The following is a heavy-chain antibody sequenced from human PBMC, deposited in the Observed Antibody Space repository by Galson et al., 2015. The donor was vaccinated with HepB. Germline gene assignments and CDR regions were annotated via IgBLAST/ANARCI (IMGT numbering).Heavy chain of an antibody. CDR1: GYTFSHYA. CDR3: ARYLPPQTTVTTWAFGY. Sequence: SVKVSCKASGYTFSHYAMNWVRQAPGQGPEWMGWINTNTGNPTYAQAFTGRFVFSLDTSVSTAFLQISSLKPEDTAVYYCARYLPPQTTVTTWAFGYRGQGTLVTVSS. J-gene: IGHJ4*02. CDR2: INTNTGNP. V-gene: IGHV7-4-1*02. D-gene: IGHD4-11*01.